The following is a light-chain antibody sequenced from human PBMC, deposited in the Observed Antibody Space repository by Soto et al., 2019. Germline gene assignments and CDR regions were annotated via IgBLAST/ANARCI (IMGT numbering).Light chain of an antibody. Sequence: EIVMTQSPATLSVSPGERATLSCRASQSVSNNLAWYQQKPGQAPRLLISGASTRATGIPDRFSGSGSGTEFTHTISSLQSEDFAVYYCQQYNNWWTFGQGTKVEIK. CDR2: GAS. CDR3: QQYNNWWT. V-gene: IGKV3-15*01. J-gene: IGKJ1*01. CDR1: QSVSNN.